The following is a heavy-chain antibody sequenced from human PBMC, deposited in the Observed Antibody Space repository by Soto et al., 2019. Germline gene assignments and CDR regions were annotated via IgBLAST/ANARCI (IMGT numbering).Heavy chain of an antibody. D-gene: IGHD2-2*01. CDR2: IWDDGTNK. CDR3: VRDLREDGCSSSSCFYFDY. CDR1: GFSFSTYG. J-gene: IGHJ4*02. Sequence: QVQLVESGGGVVQPGRSLRLSCAASGFSFSTYGMHWVRQAPGKGLEWVAVIWDDGTNKYYADSVKGRFTISRDNSKNTLYLQMNSLRAEDTAVYYCVRDLREDGCSSSSCFYFDYWGQGTQVTVSS. V-gene: IGHV3-33*01.